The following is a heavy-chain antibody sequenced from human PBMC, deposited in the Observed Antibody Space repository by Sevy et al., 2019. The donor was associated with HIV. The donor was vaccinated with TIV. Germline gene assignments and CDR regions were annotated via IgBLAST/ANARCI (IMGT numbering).Heavy chain of an antibody. CDR2: ISYDGSNK. V-gene: IGHV3-30*18. CDR1: GFTFSSYG. J-gene: IGHJ4*02. Sequence: GGSLRLSCAASGFTFSSYGMHWVRQAPGKGLEWVAVISYDGSNKYYADSVKGRFTISRDNTKNTLYLQMNSLRAEDTAVYYCAKELKEVVKGGFLEWLPNPLDYWGQGTLVTVSS. D-gene: IGHD3-3*01. CDR3: AKELKEVVKGGFLEWLPNPLDY.